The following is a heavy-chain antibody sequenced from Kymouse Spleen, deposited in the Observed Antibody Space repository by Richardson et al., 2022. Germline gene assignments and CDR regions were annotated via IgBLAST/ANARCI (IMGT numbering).Heavy chain of an antibody. CDR3: ARHVGFGELLYFDY. CDR2: IYYSGST. V-gene: IGHV4-39*01. D-gene: IGHD3-10*01. CDR1: GGSISSSSYY. J-gene: IGHJ4*02. Sequence: QLQLQESGPGLVKPSETLSLTCTVSGGSISSSSYYWGWIRQPPGKGLEWIGSIYYSGSTYYNPSLKSRVTISVDTSKNQFSLKLSSVTAADTAVYYCARHVGFGELLYFDYWGQGTLVTVSS.